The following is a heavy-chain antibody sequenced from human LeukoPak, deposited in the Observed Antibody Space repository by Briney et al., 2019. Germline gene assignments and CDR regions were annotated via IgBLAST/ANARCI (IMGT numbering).Heavy chain of an antibody. J-gene: IGHJ4*02. CDR3: AKDLSSGYYGGEDY. V-gene: IGHV3-9*01. CDR1: GFTFDDYA. CDR2: ISWNSGSI. D-gene: IGHD3-22*01. Sequence: GGSLRLSCAASGFTFDDYAMRWVRQAPGKGLEWVSGISWNSGSIGYADSVKGRFIISRDNAKNSLYLQMNSLRAEDTALYYCAKDLSSGYYGGEDYWGQGTLVTVSS.